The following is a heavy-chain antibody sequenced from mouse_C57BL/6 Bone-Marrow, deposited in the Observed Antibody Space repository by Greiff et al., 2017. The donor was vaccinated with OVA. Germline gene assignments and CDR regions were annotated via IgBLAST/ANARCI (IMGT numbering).Heavy chain of an antibody. CDR2: INPNNGGT. Sequence: VQLQQSGPELVKPGASVKISCKASGYTFTDYYMNWVKQSHGKSLEWIGDINPNNGGTSYNQKFKGKATLTVDKSSSTAYMELRSLTSEDSAVYYCARKDYGSSYDYYAMDYWGQGTSVTVSS. J-gene: IGHJ4*01. D-gene: IGHD1-1*01. CDR3: ARKDYGSSYDYYAMDY. V-gene: IGHV1-26*01. CDR1: GYTFTDYY.